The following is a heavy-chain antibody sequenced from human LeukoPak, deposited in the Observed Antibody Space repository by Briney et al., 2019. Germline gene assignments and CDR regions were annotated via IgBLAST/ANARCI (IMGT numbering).Heavy chain of an antibody. CDR1: GGTFSSYA. CDR3: ARHGTVPAAITRDYYFDY. CDR2: IIPIFGTA. D-gene: IGHD2-2*01. Sequence: SVKVSCKASGGTFSSYAISWVRQAPGQGLEWMGGIIPIFGTANYAQKFQGRVTITADESMSTAYMELSSLRSEDTAVYYCARHGTVPAAITRDYYFDYWGQGTLVTVSS. J-gene: IGHJ4*02. V-gene: IGHV1-69*01.